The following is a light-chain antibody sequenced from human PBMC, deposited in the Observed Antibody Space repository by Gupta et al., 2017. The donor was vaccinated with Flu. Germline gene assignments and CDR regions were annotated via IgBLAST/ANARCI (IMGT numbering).Light chain of an antibody. CDR2: DAS. Sequence: EIVLTQSPATLSLSPGERATLSCRASQSVSSYLAWYQQKPGQVPRLLIYDASNRATGIPARFSGSGSGTDFTLTISSLEPEDFAVYYCQQRSNWPSGTFGQGTKVEIK. V-gene: IGKV3-11*01. CDR3: QQRSNWPSGT. J-gene: IGKJ1*01. CDR1: QSVSSY.